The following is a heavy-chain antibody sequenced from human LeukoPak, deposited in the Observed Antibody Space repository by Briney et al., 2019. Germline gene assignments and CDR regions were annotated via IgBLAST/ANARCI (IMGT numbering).Heavy chain of an antibody. CDR1: GGSIRSGGYN. Sequence: SQTLSLTCTVSGGSIRSGGYNWSWIRQHPGKGLEWIAYIYYTGSTYYNPSLKSRLTISVDTSKNHFSLRLSSMTAADTAVYYCARVPSVIDPFDIWGQGTMVTVSS. V-gene: IGHV4-31*03. D-gene: IGHD2-21*01. J-gene: IGHJ3*02. CDR3: ARVPSVIDPFDI. CDR2: IYYTGST.